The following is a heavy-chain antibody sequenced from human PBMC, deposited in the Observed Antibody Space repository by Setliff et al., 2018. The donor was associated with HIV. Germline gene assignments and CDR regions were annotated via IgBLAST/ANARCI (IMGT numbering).Heavy chain of an antibody. CDR2: IYKSGTT. CDR1: GGSVNSYH. CDR3: GRLSETAMASFDS. D-gene: IGHD2-21*02. Sequence: SETLSLTCSVSGGSVNSYHWSWIRQPPGKGLEWIGYIYKSGTTNYSPSLKSRVTISAGPSKNQFSLKLTSVTAADTAVYYCGRLSETAMASFDSWGQGILVTVPQ. V-gene: IGHV4-59*08. J-gene: IGHJ4*02.